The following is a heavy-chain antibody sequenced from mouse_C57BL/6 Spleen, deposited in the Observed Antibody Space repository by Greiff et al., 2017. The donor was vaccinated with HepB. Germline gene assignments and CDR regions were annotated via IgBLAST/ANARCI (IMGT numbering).Heavy chain of an antibody. CDR3: ARHEELLLFFAY. CDR1: GYTFTEYT. D-gene: IGHD2-1*01. Sequence: VKLMESGAELVKPGASVKLSCKASGYTFTEYTIHWVKQRPGQGLEWIGWFYPGSGSIKYNEKFKDKATLTADKSSSTVYMELSRLTSEDSAVYFCARHEELLLFFAYWGQGTLVTVSA. J-gene: IGHJ3*01. V-gene: IGHV1-62-2*01. CDR2: FYPGSGSI.